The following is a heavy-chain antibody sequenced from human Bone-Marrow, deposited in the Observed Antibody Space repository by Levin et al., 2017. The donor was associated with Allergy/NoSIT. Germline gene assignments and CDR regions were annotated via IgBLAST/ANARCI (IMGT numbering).Heavy chain of an antibody. D-gene: IGHD3-16*01. J-gene: IGHJ4*02. V-gene: IGHV1-8*01. CDR3: ARMTAGDSEEDF. Sequence: GESLKISCKVSGYTFTSHDINWVRQANGQGLEWMGWLNPNGDKTGYAPKFQGRVTMTSNSSISTVYMELSGLKSEDTAVYYCARMTAGDSEEDFWGQGTLVTVSS. CDR1: GYTFTSHD. CDR2: LNPNGDKT.